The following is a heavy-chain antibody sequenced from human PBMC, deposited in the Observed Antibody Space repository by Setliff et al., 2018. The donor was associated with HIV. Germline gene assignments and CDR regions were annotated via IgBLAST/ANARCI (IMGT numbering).Heavy chain of an antibody. CDR1: GYSFSSYG. CDR2: ISAYNGDT. Sequence: ASVKVSCKAAGYSFSSYGITWARQAPGQGLEWMGWISAYNGDTRYAQTLQDRVTMTTDTSTSTAYMEVRSLRSDDTAVYFCARYVPADASFDYWGPGTLVTVSS. J-gene: IGHJ4*02. V-gene: IGHV1-18*04. D-gene: IGHD2-2*01. CDR3: ARYVPADASFDY.